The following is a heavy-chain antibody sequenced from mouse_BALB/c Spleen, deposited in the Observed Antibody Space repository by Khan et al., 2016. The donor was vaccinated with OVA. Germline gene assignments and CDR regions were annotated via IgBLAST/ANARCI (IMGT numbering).Heavy chain of an antibody. J-gene: IGHJ3*01. Sequence: EVELVESGGGLVQPGGSLRLSCATSGFTFTDYYMNWVRQPPGKALEWLGFIRKKASGYTTEYSPSVKGRFTISRDNSQSILYLQMNTERAEESASYSCAGVDYGYGFAYWGQGTLVTVSA. CDR2: IRKKASGYTT. D-gene: IGHD1-2*01. CDR1: GFTFTDYY. CDR3: AGVDYGYGFAY. V-gene: IGHV7-3*02.